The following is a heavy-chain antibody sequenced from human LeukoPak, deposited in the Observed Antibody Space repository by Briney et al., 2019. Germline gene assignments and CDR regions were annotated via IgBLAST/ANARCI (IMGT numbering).Heavy chain of an antibody. V-gene: IGHV1-46*01. J-gene: IGHJ4*02. D-gene: IGHD6-6*01. CDR3: ARLSSRPKPPKEDY. CDR1: GYTFTSYY. Sequence: ASVKVSCKASGYTFTSYYMHWVRQAPGQGLEWMGIINPSGGSTSYAQKFQGRVTMTRDTSISTAYMELSRLRSDDTAVYYCARLSSRPKPPKEDYWGQGTLVTVSS. CDR2: INPSGGST.